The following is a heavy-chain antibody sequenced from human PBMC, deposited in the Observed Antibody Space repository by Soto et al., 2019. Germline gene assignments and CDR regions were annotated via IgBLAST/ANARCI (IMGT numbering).Heavy chain of an antibody. D-gene: IGHD3-10*01. J-gene: IGHJ3*02. CDR3: AKDGTLSGLLWFGGAPGDDAFDI. Sequence: GASVQVSCKASGGTFSSYAISWVRQAPGQGLEWMGGISAYNGNTNYAQKLQGRVTMTTDTSTSTAYMELRSLRSDDTAVYYCAKDGTLSGLLWFGGAPGDDAFDIWGQGTMVTVSS. CDR1: GGTFSSYA. CDR2: ISAYNGNT. V-gene: IGHV1-18*01.